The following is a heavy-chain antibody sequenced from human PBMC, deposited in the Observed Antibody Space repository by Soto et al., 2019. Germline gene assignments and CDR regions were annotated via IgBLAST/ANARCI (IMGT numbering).Heavy chain of an antibody. CDR1: GFTFSSYA. Sequence: EVQLLESGGGLVQPGGSLRLSCAASGFTFSSYAMNWVLQAPGKGLEWVSAISYSGVSTYYAESVKGRFTISRESSENTLSLQRNSLRVDDTAVYYCARTRGYSDYDLAYWGQGTLVTVSS. CDR3: ARTRGYSDYDLAY. D-gene: IGHD5-12*01. V-gene: IGHV3-23*01. J-gene: IGHJ4*02. CDR2: ISYSGVST.